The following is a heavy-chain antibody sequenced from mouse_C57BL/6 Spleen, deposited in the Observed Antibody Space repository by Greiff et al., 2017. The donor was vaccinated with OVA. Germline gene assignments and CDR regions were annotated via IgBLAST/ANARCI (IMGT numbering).Heavy chain of an antibody. CDR2: IDPEDGET. V-gene: IGHV14-2*01. CDR1: GFTFTDYY. Sequence: VQLQQSGAELVKPGASVKLSCTASGFTFTDYYMHWVKQRTEQGLEWIGRIDPEDGETNYAPKFQGKATLTADTSSNTAYLQLSSLTSEDTAVYYCARRNAFFDFWGQGTTLTVSS. CDR3: ARRNAFFDF. J-gene: IGHJ2*01.